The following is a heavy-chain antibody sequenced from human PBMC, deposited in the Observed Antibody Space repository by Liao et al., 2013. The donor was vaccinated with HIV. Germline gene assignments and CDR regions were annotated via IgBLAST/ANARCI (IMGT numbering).Heavy chain of an antibody. CDR2: INHSGST. CDR1: GGSISSYY. CDR3: ARRYDFWSGYYRP. Sequence: QVQLQESGPGLVKPSETLSLTCTVSGGSISSYYWSWIRQPPGKGLEWIGEINHSGSTNYNPSLKSRVTISVDTSKNQFSLKLSSVTAADTAVYYCARRYDFWSGYYRPWGQGTLVTVSS. J-gene: IGHJ5*02. D-gene: IGHD3-3*01. V-gene: IGHV4-34*01.